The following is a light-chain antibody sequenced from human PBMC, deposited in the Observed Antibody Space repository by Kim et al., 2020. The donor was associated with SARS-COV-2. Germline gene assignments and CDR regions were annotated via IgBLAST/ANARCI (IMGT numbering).Light chain of an antibody. V-gene: IGKV3-20*01. J-gene: IGKJ5*01. CDR2: GTS. CDR1: QSVSSSY. CDR3: QQYGSSPRT. Sequence: SPGQRATLPCRASQSVSSSYLAWYQQKPGQAPRLLIYGTSSRATGIPDRFSGGGSGTDFSLTINRLETEDFAVYYCQQYGSSPRTFGQGTRLEIK.